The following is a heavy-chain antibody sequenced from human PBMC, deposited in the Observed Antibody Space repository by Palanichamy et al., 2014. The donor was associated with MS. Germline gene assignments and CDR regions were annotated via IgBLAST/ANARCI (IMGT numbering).Heavy chain of an antibody. D-gene: IGHD3-9*01. CDR3: ARGRIHYDILTGDYTPYNIDV. CDR1: GDTFSTYA. CDR2: IIPIFGTP. J-gene: IGHJ6*02. V-gene: IGHV1-69*01. Sequence: QVQLVQSGAEVKKPGSSVKVSCKASGDTFSTYAISWVRQAPGQGLEWMGDIIPIFGTPNYAQKFQGRVTLTADESTSTVNMELSSLRSADTAMYYCARGRIHYDILTGDYTPYNIDVWGQGTTVTVSS.